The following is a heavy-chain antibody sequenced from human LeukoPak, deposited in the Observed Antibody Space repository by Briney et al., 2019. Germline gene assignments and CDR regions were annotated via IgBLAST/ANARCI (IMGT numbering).Heavy chain of an antibody. V-gene: IGHV4-39*07. Sequence: SETLSLTCTVSGGSISSSSYYWGWIRQPPGTGLEWIGSIYYSGSTYYNPSLKSRVTISVDTSKNQFSLKLSSVTAADTAVYYCARVRYYYDSSGYGEDDAFDIWGQGTMVTVSS. J-gene: IGHJ3*02. CDR2: IYYSGST. CDR1: GGSISSSSYY. D-gene: IGHD3-22*01. CDR3: ARVRYYYDSSGYGEDDAFDI.